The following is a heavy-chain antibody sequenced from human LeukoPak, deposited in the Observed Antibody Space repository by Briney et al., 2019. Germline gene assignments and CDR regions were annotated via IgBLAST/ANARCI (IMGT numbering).Heavy chain of an antibody. CDR3: ARAEMATITGFDY. CDR2: IYSGGST. V-gene: IGHV3-53*01. J-gene: IGHJ4*02. Sequence: PGGSLRLSCAASGFTVSSNYMNWVRQAPGKGLEWVSVIYSGGSTYYADSVKGRFTISRDNSKNTLYLQMNSMRAEDTAVYYCARAEMATITGFDYWGQGTLVTVSS. D-gene: IGHD5-24*01. CDR1: GFTVSSNY.